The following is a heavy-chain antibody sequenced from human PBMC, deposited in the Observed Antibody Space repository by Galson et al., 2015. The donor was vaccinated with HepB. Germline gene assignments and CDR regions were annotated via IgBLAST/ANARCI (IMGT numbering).Heavy chain of an antibody. Sequence: QSGAEVKEAGESLRISCKGSGYSFSGYWISWVRQMPGKGLGWMGTIYPDNSDTRYSPSFQGQVTFSADKSISTAYLQWNSLKAPATAMYYCARYGGETLAANWFDYWFQGTLLTVSS. D-gene: IGHD6-25*01. J-gene: IGHJ4*02. CDR1: GYSFSGYW. CDR2: IYPDNSDT. V-gene: IGHV5-51*01. CDR3: ARYGGETLAANWFDY.